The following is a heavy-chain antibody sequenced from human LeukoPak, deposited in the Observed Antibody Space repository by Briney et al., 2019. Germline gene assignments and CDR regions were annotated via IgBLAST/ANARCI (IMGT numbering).Heavy chain of an antibody. CDR1: GGSISSSSYY. CDR3: ASLGSSSGYPDLDY. V-gene: IGHV4-39*01. J-gene: IGHJ4*02. CDR2: IYYSGST. D-gene: IGHD3-22*01. Sequence: SETLSLTCTVSGGSISSSSYYWGWIRQPPGKGLEWIGSIYYSGSTYYNPSLKSRVTISVDTSKNQFSLKLSSVTAADTAVYYCASLGSSSGYPDLDYWGQGTLVTVSS.